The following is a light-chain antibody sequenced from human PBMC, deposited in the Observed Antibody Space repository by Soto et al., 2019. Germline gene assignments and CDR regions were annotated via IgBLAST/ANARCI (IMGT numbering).Light chain of an antibody. J-gene: IGLJ1*01. Sequence: QSVLTQPPSASGTPGQRVTISCSGSSSNIGSNTVSWYQQLPGTAPKLLIYNTNQRPSGVPDRFSGSKSGTSASLAISGLQSEDEADYYCAAWDDSLIGFYVFGTGPKVTVL. CDR1: SSNIGSNT. V-gene: IGLV1-44*01. CDR2: NTN. CDR3: AAWDDSLIGFYV.